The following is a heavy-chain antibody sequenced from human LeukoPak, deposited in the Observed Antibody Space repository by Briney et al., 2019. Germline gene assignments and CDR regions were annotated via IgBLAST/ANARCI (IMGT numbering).Heavy chain of an antibody. Sequence: SETLSLTCTVSGGSISSSSYYWGWIRQPPGKGLEWIGSIYYSGSTYYNPSLKSRVTISVDTSKNQFSLKLSSVTAADTAVYYCARRSITIFGVVIPLTFDYWGQGTLVTVSS. CDR2: IYYSGST. V-gene: IGHV4-39*01. J-gene: IGHJ4*02. CDR1: GGSISSSSYY. D-gene: IGHD3-3*01. CDR3: ARRSITIFGVVIPLTFDY.